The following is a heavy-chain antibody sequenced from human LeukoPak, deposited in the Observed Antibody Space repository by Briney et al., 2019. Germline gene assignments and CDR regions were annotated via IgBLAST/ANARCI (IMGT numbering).Heavy chain of an antibody. CDR3: ARSSGYSSSDAFDI. V-gene: IGHV4-59*01. Sequence: PSETLSLTCTVSGGSISSYYWSWIRQPPGKGLEWMGYIYYSGSTNYNPSLKSRVTISVDTSKNQFSLKLSSVTAADTAVYYCARSSGYSSSDAFDIWGQGTMVTVSS. CDR1: GGSISSYY. CDR2: IYYSGST. J-gene: IGHJ3*02. D-gene: IGHD6-6*01.